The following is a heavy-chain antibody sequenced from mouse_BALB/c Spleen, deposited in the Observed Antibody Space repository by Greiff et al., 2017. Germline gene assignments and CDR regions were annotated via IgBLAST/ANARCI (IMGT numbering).Heavy chain of an antibody. CDR2: IDPYNGGT. J-gene: IGHJ4*01. CDR1: GYAFTSYN. D-gene: IGHD1-1*01. V-gene: IGHV1S135*01. Sequence: EVKLQESGPELVKPGASVKVSCKASGYAFTSYNMYWVKQSHGKSLEWIGYIDPYNGGTSYNQKFKGKATLTVDKSSSTAYMHLNSLTSEDSAVYYCARGDYYGSSSYAMDYWGQGTSVTVSS. CDR3: ARGDYYGSSSYAMDY.